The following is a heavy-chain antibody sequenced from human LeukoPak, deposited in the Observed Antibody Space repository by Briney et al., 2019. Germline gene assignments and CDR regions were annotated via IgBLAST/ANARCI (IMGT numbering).Heavy chain of an antibody. CDR1: GFTFSSYG. D-gene: IGHD6-13*01. CDR3: ARAKYSSSWYSFYYYYYMDV. CDR2: INSDGSST. J-gene: IGHJ6*03. V-gene: IGHV3-74*01. Sequence: GGSLRLSCAASGFTFSSYGMSWVRQAPGKGLVWVSRINSDGSSTSYADSVKGRFTISRDNAKNTLYLQMNSLRAEDTAVYYCARAKYSSSWYSFYYYYYMDVWGKGTTVTVSS.